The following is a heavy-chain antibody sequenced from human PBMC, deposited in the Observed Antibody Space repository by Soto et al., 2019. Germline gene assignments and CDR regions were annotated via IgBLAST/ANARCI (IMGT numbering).Heavy chain of an antibody. D-gene: IGHD6-19*01. V-gene: IGHV3-30*18. J-gene: IGHJ4*02. Sequence: QVQVVESGGGVVQPGRSLRLSCAASGFTLSSCGMHWVRQAPGKGLEWVGVITYDGGSEHYADFVKGRFTISRDSSEHTVYLQMNSLRVEDSAVYYCAKEQSSGYYRVVDYWGQGTLVTVSS. CDR1: GFTLSSCG. CDR3: AKEQSSGYYRVVDY. CDR2: ITYDGGSE.